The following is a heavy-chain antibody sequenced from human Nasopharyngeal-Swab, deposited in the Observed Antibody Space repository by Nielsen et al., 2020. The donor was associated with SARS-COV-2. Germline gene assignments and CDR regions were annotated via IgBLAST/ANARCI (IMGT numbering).Heavy chain of an antibody. V-gene: IGHV3-74*01. J-gene: IGHJ4*02. CDR1: GFSFSTFW. CDR2: INTDGRRT. Sequence: GEFLKISCAASGFSFSTFWMHWVRQVPGEGLVWVSRINTDGRRTNYAESVKGRFTISRDNVKNMLYLQMNNLRPEDTAVYYCARDLGGFGGYWGQGTLATVSS. D-gene: IGHD4-23*01. CDR3: ARDLGGFGGY.